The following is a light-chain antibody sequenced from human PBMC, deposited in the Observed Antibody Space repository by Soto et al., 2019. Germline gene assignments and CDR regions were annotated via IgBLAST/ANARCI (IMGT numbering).Light chain of an antibody. CDR1: QSLVYSDGNTY. CDR3: FQGTDSPPYT. CDR2: KVS. V-gene: IGKV2-30*01. J-gene: IGKJ2*01. Sequence: DVVMTQSPLSLPVTLGQPASISCRSSQSLVYSDGNTYLNWFQQRPGQSPRRLIYKVSKRDAGVLARFSGRGSGTDVTLKISRVEADDVGVYYCFQGTDSPPYTFGQGNKLEIK.